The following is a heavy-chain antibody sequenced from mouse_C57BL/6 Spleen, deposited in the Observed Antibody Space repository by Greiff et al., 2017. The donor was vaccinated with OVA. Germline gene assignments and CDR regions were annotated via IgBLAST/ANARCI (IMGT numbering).Heavy chain of an antibody. CDR1: GFTFSDYG. Sequence: EVKVVESGGGLVKPGGSLKLSCAASGFTFSDYGMHWVRQAPEKGLEWVAYISSGSSTIYYADTVKGRFTLPRDNAKNTLFLQMTSLRSEDTAMYYCARDYYGPYAMDDWGQGTSGTVYS. J-gene: IGHJ4*01. D-gene: IGHD1-1*01. CDR2: ISSGSSTI. V-gene: IGHV5-17*01. CDR3: ARDYYGPYAMDD.